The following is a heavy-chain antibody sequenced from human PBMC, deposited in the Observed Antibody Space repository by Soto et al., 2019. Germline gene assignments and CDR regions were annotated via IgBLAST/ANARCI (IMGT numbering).Heavy chain of an antibody. CDR1: GYTFTSYG. V-gene: IGHV1-18*01. J-gene: IGHJ4*02. CDR3: ARDLLIGYGDSVVFRY. D-gene: IGHD4-17*01. CDR2: ISAYNGNT. Sequence: QVQLVQSGAEVKKPGASVKVSCKASGYTFTSYGISWVRQAPGQGLEWMGWISAYNGNTNYAQKLQGRVIMTTDTPTSTAYMELRSLRSDDTAVYYCARDLLIGYGDSVVFRYWGQGTLVTVSS.